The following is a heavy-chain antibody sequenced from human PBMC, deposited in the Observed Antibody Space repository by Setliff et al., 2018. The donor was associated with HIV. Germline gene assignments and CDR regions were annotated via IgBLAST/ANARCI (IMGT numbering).Heavy chain of an antibody. J-gene: IGHJ4*02. CDR2: ITHSGST. V-gene: IGHV4-34*01. Sequence: SETLSLTCAVYGGSSTDFYWTFIRQSPGKGLEWIGEITHSGSTTYDPSLKSRITVSVDTSKNQFSLKLTSVTAADMGVYYCARGRKKTLAVSGTRYFDFWGQGTLVTVSS. CDR3: ARGRKKTLAVSGTRYFDF. CDR1: GGSSTDFY. D-gene: IGHD6-19*01.